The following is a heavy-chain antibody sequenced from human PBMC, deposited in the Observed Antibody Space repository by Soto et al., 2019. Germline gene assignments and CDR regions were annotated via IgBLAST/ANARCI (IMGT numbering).Heavy chain of an antibody. CDR3: LITTTAFGV. D-gene: IGHD3-22*01. V-gene: IGHV3-7*01. J-gene: IGHJ3*01. CDR1: GFSLRDYW. CDR2: IRQDGGEK. Sequence: ELQLVESGGGLVQPGESLRLSCAASGFSLRDYWMNWVRQAPGKGLEWVANIRQDGGEKNYVDSVKGRFTISRDNAKNSLFLQMNSLRVEDTAVYYWLITTTAFGVWGQGTRVIVSS.